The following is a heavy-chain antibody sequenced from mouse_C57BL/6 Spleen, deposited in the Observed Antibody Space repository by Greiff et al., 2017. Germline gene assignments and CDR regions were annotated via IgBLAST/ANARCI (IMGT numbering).Heavy chain of an antibody. Sequence: QVQLKESGAELARPGASVKMSCKASGYTFTSYTMHWVKQRPGQGLEWIGYINPSSGYTKYNQKFKDKATLTADKSSSTAYMQLSSLTSEDSADYDCAGDEGDFYAMDYWGQGTSVTVSS. CDR3: AGDEGDFYAMDY. D-gene: IGHD2-13*01. CDR2: INPSSGYT. CDR1: GYTFTSYT. V-gene: IGHV1-4*01. J-gene: IGHJ4*01.